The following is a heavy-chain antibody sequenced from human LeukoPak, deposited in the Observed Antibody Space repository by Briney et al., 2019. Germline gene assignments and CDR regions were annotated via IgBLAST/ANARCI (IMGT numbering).Heavy chain of an antibody. CDR2: IYTSGST. Sequence: SETLSLTCTVSGGSSSSYYWSWIRQPAGKGLEWIGRIYTSGSTNYNPSLKSRVTISVDTSKNQFSLKLSSVTAADTAVYYCARDTRWIGYWDDAFGIWGQGTMVTVSS. CDR1: GGSSSSYY. CDR3: ARDTRWIGYWDDAFGI. D-gene: IGHD3-3*01. V-gene: IGHV4-4*07. J-gene: IGHJ3*02.